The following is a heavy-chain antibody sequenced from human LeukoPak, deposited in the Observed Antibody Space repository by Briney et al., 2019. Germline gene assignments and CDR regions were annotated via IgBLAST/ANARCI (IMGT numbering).Heavy chain of an antibody. J-gene: IGHJ6*02. CDR3: ARDYDILTGYLHGYGMDV. Sequence: VASVKVSCKASGYTFTSYGISWVRQAPGQGLGWMGWISAYNGNTNYAQKLQGRVTMTTDTSTSTAYMELRSLRSDDTAVYYCARDYDILTGYLHGYGMDVWGQGTTVTVSS. D-gene: IGHD3-9*01. CDR2: ISAYNGNT. CDR1: GYTFTSYG. V-gene: IGHV1-18*01.